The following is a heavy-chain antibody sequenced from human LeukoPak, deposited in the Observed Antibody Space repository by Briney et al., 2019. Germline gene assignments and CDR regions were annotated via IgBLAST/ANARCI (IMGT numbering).Heavy chain of an antibody. V-gene: IGHV4-34*01. CDR3: ARVAGIAVAGLDY. D-gene: IGHD6-19*01. CDR2: INHSGST. Sequence: SETLSLTCAVYGGSFSGYYWSWTRQPPGKGLEWIGEINHSGSTNYNPSLKSRVTISVDTSKNQFSLKLSSVTAADTAVYYCARVAGIAVAGLDYWGQGTLVTVSS. CDR1: GGSFSGYY. J-gene: IGHJ4*02.